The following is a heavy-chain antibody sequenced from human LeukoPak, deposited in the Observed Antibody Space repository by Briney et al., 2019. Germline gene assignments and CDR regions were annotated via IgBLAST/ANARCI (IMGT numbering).Heavy chain of an antibody. J-gene: IGHJ4*02. Sequence: GGSLRLSCAASGFTFSSYGMSWVRQAPGKGLEWVSAISGSGGSTYYADSVKGRFTISRDNAKNSLYLQMNSLRAEDTAVYYCASPDYYDSSGYLERGQGTLVTVSS. CDR3: ASPDYYDSSGYLE. V-gene: IGHV3-23*01. CDR2: ISGSGGST. CDR1: GFTFSSYG. D-gene: IGHD3-22*01.